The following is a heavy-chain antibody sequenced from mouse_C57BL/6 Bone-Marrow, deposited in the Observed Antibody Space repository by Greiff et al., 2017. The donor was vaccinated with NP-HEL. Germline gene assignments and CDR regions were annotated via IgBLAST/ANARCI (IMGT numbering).Heavy chain of an antibody. Sequence: QVHVKQSGAELVRPGTSVKMSCKASGYTFTNYWIGWAKQRPGHGLEWIGDIYPGGGYTNYNEKFKGKATLTADKSSSTAYMQFSSLTSEDSAIYYCARDYGSSPYAMDYWGQGTSVTVSS. D-gene: IGHD1-1*01. CDR2: IYPGGGYT. V-gene: IGHV1-63*01. J-gene: IGHJ4*01. CDR3: ARDYGSSPYAMDY. CDR1: GYTFTNYW.